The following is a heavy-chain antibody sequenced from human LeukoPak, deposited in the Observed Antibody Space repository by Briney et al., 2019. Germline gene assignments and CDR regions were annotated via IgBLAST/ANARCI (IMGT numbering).Heavy chain of an antibody. CDR3: AKDPPRSPRYSSSYGFDY. V-gene: IGHV3-23*01. J-gene: IGHJ4*02. CDR2: ISGSGGST. Sequence: PGGSLRLSCAASGFTFSSYAMSWVRQAPGKGLEWVSAISGSGGSTYYADSVKGRFTISRDNSKNTLYLQMNSLRAEDTAVYYCAKDPPRSPRYSSSYGFDYWGRGTLVTVSS. CDR1: GFTFSSYA. D-gene: IGHD6-6*01.